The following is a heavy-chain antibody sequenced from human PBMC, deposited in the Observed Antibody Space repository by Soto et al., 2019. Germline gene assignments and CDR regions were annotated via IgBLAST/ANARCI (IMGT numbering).Heavy chain of an antibody. CDR1: GFTVSSNY. D-gene: IGHD2-2*01. CDR3: ARDRCVSTNCYYDY. CDR2: IYSGGST. Sequence: GGSLRLSCAASGFTVSSNYMSWVRQAPGKGLEWISVIYSGGSTYYADSVKGRFTLSRDNSKNTLYLQMNSLRAEDTAVYYCARDRCVSTNCYYDYWGQGILVTVSS. J-gene: IGHJ4*02. V-gene: IGHV3-53*01.